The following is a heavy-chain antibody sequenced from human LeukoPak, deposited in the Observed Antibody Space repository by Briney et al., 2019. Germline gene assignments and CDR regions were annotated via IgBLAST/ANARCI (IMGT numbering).Heavy chain of an antibody. V-gene: IGHV3-23*01. CDR1: GFTFSSYA. CDR3: AKAIQPNYFDY. CDR2: ISGSGGTT. D-gene: IGHD5-18*01. Sequence: RGSLRLSCAASGFTFSSYAMNWVRQALGKGLEWVSAISGSGGTTYYPDSVKGRFTISRDNSKNTLYLQMNSLRAEDTAVYYCAKAIQPNYFDYWGQGTLVTVSS. J-gene: IGHJ4*02.